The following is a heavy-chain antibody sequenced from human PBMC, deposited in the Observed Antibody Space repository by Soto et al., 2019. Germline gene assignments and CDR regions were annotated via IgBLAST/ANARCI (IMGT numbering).Heavy chain of an antibody. CDR3: AKGLPGGIAAGFDI. V-gene: IGHV3-9*01. D-gene: IGHD6-13*01. Sequence: EVQLVESGGGLVQPGRSLRLSCAASGFTFDDYAMHWVRQAPGKGLEWVSGISWNSGSIGYADSVKGRFTISRDNAKNSLYLQTNSLRAEDTALYYCAKGLPGGIAAGFDIWGQGTMVTVSS. CDR1: GFTFDDYA. J-gene: IGHJ3*02. CDR2: ISWNSGSI.